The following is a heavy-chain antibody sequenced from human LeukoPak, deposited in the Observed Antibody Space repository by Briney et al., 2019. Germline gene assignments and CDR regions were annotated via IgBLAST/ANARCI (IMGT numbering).Heavy chain of an antibody. V-gene: IGHV3-23*01. J-gene: IGHJ4*02. Sequence: RSGGSLRLSCAASGFTFSSYAMSWVRQAPGKGLEWVSAISGSGGSTYYADSVKGRFTISRDNSKNTLYLQMNSLRAEDTAVYYCAKGSSSWYHYYFDYWGQGTLVTVSS. D-gene: IGHD6-13*01. CDR1: GFTFSSYA. CDR2: ISGSGGST. CDR3: AKGSSSWYHYYFDY.